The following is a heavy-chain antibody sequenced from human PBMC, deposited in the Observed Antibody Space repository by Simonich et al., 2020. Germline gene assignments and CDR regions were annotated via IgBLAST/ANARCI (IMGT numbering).Heavy chain of an antibody. V-gene: IGHV3-21*01. D-gene: IGHD3-3*01. CDR1: GFTFSSYS. CDR3: ARKRFLEWFFDY. CDR2: ISSSGSYI. J-gene: IGHJ4*02. Sequence: EVQLVESGGGLVKPGGSLRLSCAASGFTFSSYSMNWVRQAPGKGVEGVSSISSSGSYIYYATSVKGRFTISRDNAKNSLYLQMNSLRAEDTAVYYCARKRFLEWFFDYWGQGTLVTVSS.